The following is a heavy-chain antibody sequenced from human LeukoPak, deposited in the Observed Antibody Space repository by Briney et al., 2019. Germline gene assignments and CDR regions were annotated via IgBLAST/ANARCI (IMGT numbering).Heavy chain of an antibody. J-gene: IGHJ5*02. V-gene: IGHV3-13*04. CDR1: GFTFSSYD. D-gene: IGHD1-26*01. CDR2: IGIAGDR. CDR3: ARGLAGGLDP. Sequence: GGSLRLSCAASGFTFSSYDMHWVGQATGKGLEWVASIGIAGDRYYSGSVKGRFTISRENAKNSLYLQMNSLRAGDTAVYYCARGLAGGLDPWGQGTLVTVSS.